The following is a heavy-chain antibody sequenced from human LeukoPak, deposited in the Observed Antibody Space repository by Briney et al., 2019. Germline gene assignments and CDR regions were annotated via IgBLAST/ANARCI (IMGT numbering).Heavy chain of an antibody. CDR1: GFTFDDYA. CDR2: ISCNSGSI. V-gene: IGHV3-9*01. D-gene: IGHD4-17*01. Sequence: GRSLRLSCAAAGFTFDDYAIDWVRQAPGKSLECGSGISCNSGSIAYADSVKGRFTISRDNAKNSLYRHMNSLRADDTALYYCAQGPYGDYLTSGIDYRGQGTLVTVSS. CDR3: AQGPYGDYLTSGIDY. J-gene: IGHJ4*02.